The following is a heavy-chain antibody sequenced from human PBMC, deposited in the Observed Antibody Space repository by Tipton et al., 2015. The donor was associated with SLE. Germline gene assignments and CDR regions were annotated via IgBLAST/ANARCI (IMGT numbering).Heavy chain of an antibody. V-gene: IGHV4-59*11. J-gene: IGHJ3*02. CDR2: IHYNGSP. CDR1: GGSITTHY. D-gene: IGHD3-16*01. Sequence: TLSLTCTVSGGSITTHYWSWVRQPPGKGLEWIGYIHYNGSPNYNPSLRGRVTISRDMSKNQFSLKLTSVTATDTAIYYCASGTYAWGAFDIWGQGTMVTVSS. CDR3: ASGTYAWGAFDI.